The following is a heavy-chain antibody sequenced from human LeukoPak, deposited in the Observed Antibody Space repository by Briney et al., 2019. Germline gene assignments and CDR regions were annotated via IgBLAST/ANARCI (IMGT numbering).Heavy chain of an antibody. CDR2: AKSDGSST. CDR3: ARSADPNRGSGWYFDL. D-gene: IGHD7-27*01. CDR1: GFAIRSYW. J-gene: IGHJ2*01. Sequence: GGSLRLSCAASGFAIRSYWMHWICQDPGKGLVWVSRAKSDGSSTRYADSVKGRFTISRDNAKNTLYLQMNSLRAEDTAIYYCARSADPNRGSGWYFDLWGHGTQVTVSS. V-gene: IGHV3-74*01.